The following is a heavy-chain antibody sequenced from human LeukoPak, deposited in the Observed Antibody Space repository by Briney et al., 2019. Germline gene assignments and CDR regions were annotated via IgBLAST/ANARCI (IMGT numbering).Heavy chain of an antibody. CDR2: VSPKTGRT. Sequence: GASVLVSCKASGYTFRIHDFNWVRQAPGQGLEWMGWVSPKTGRTGYAPKFQGRVYMTTNASLSTAHMELSSLRSDDTAVYFCARESERNDGWFDPWGQGTLVTVSS. CDR3: ARESERNDGWFDP. V-gene: IGHV1-8*01. CDR1: GYTFRIHD. D-gene: IGHD1-1*01. J-gene: IGHJ5*02.